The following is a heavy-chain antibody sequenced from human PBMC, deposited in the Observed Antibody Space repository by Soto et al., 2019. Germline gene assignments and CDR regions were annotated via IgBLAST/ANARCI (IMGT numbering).Heavy chain of an antibody. CDR2: IYPGDSDT. D-gene: IGHD3-9*01. CDR1: GYSFTSYW. CDR3: ARQLGYYDILTGYYSYGMDV. J-gene: IGHJ6*02. Sequence: PGESLKISCKGSGYSFTSYWIGWVRQMPGKGLEWMGIIYPGDSDTRYSPSFQGQVTISADKSISTAYLQWSSLKASDTAMYYCARQLGYYDILTGYYSYGMDVWGQGTTVTVSS. V-gene: IGHV5-51*01.